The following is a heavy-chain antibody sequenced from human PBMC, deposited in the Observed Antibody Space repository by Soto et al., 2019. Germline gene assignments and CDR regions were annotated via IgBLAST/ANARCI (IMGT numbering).Heavy chain of an antibody. CDR2: IYYIGAY. J-gene: IGHJ5*02. Sequence: SETLSLTCSVSGAYVSSYYWSWVRQPPGKGLEWIGYIYYIGAYNYNPSLKSRVTISVDTSKNQFSLKLTAVTAADTAVYYCARTPETRDWLDPWGQGTLVTVSS. CDR1: GAYVSSYY. D-gene: IGHD1-7*01. CDR3: ARTPETRDWLDP. V-gene: IGHV4-59*02.